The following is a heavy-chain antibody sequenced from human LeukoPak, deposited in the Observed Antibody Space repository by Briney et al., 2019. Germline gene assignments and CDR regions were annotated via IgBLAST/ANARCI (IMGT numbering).Heavy chain of an antibody. CDR1: GGSISSYY. CDR3: ARGSDYSGYSGYGNWFDP. CDR2: IYYSGST. J-gene: IGHJ5*02. D-gene: IGHD5-12*01. Sequence: SETLSLTCTVSGGSISSYYWSWIRQPPGKGLEWIGYIYYSGSTNYNPSLKSRVTISVDTTKNQFSLKLSSVTAADTAVYYCARGSDYSGYSGYGNWFDPWGQGTLVTVSS. V-gene: IGHV4-59*01.